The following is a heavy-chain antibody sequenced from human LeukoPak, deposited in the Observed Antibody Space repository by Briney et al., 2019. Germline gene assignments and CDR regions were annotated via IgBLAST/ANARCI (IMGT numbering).Heavy chain of an antibody. CDR1: GYSYTTYW. J-gene: IGHJ3*02. CDR3: TRSPRDGYHDSFDI. Sequence: GESLNISCKGCGYSYTTYWIAWVRQMPGEGLEWMGIIYPGDSETRYSPSCQGQVTISVDKSITTAYLQWGSLKASDTAMYYCTRSPRDGYHDSFDIWGQGTMVTVFS. CDR2: IYPGDSET. V-gene: IGHV5-51*01. D-gene: IGHD5-24*01.